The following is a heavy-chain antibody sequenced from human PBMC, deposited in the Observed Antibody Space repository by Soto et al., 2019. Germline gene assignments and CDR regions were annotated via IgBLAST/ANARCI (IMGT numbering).Heavy chain of an antibody. CDR2: ISAYNGNT. J-gene: IGHJ5*02. CDR3: ARDGRAAADRGANWFDP. V-gene: IGHV1-18*04. CDR1: GYTFTSYG. Sequence: QVQLVQSGAEVKKPGASVKVSCKASGYTFTSYGISWVRRAPGQGLEWMGWISAYNGNTNYAQKLQGRVTMTTDSSTSTAYMERRSLRSDDTAVYYCARDGRAAADRGANWFDPWGQGTLVTVSS. D-gene: IGHD6-13*01.